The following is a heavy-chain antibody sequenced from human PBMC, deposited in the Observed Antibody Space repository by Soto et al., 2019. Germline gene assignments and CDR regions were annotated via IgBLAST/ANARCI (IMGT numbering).Heavy chain of an antibody. D-gene: IGHD3-22*01. J-gene: IGHJ4*01. CDR2: VYYTGST. CDR3: ARGRTVRNSDYDSSDYFYSFDY. CDR1: GYSIGTFY. Sequence: PWETLSLTCTVSGYSIGTFYWGWMRQSPGKELEWIGYVYYTGSTNYNPSLKRRVTISVDRSKNQFSLKLTSANAEDTAVYYCARGRTVRNSDYDSSDYFYSFDYWGDVTKVTVYS. V-gene: IGHV4-59*01.